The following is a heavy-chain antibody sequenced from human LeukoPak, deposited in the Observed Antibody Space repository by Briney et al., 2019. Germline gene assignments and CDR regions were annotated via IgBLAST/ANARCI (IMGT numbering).Heavy chain of an antibody. CDR2: IYYSGST. CDR1: GGSISSYY. CDR3: ARVDDHGDYFFDY. Sequence: PSETLSLTCTVSGGSISSYYWSWIRQPPGKGLEWIGYIYYSGSTNYNPSLKSRVTISVDTSKNQFSLKLSSVTAADTAVYYCARVDDHGDYFFDYWGQGTLVTVSS. J-gene: IGHJ4*02. D-gene: IGHD4-17*01. V-gene: IGHV4-59*01.